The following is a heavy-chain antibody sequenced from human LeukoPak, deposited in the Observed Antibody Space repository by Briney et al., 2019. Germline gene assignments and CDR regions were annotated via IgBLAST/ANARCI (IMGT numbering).Heavy chain of an antibody. CDR3: AKGYCSSTSCYPIDP. V-gene: IGHV3-30*18. Sequence: GGSLRLSCAASGFTFSSYAMSWVRQAPGKGLEWVAVISYDGSNKYYADSVKGRFTISRDNSKNTLHLQMNSLRGEDTAVYYCAKGYCSSTSCYPIDPWGQGTLVTVSS. D-gene: IGHD2-2*01. CDR2: ISYDGSNK. J-gene: IGHJ5*02. CDR1: GFTFSSYA.